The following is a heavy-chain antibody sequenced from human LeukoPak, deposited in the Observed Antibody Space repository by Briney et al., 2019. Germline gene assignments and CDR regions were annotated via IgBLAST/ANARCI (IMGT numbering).Heavy chain of an antibody. D-gene: IGHD6-13*01. CDR1: RGSIGSYY. Sequence: PSETLSLTCTISRGSIGSYYWSWIRQPPGKGLEWIGYIYYSGSTNYNPSLKSRVTMSVDTSKNQFSLKLSSVTAADTAVYYCVRNAGDYWGQGTLVTVSS. V-gene: IGHV4-59*01. CDR3: VRNAGDY. J-gene: IGHJ4*02. CDR2: IYYSGST.